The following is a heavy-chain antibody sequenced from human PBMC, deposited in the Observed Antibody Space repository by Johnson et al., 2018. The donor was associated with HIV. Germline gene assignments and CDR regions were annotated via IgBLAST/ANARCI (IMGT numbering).Heavy chain of an antibody. CDR1: GFTFSDYY. D-gene: IGHD3-10*01. CDR2: ISWNSGSI. Sequence: VQLVESGGGLVKPGGSLRLSCAASGFTFSDYYMGWIRQAPGKGLEWVSGISWNSGSIGYADSVKGRFTISRDNAKNSLYLQMNSLRAEDTALYYCAKVDVTRAPRGTDAFDIWGQGTMVTVSS. J-gene: IGHJ3*02. CDR3: AKVDVTRAPRGTDAFDI. V-gene: IGHV3-9*01.